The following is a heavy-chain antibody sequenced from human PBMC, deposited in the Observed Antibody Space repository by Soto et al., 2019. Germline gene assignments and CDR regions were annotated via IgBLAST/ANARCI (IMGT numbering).Heavy chain of an antibody. CDR2: IYFAGST. D-gene: IGHD2-15*01. J-gene: IGHJ6*02. V-gene: IGHV4-39*01. CDR1: GGSISTTDHY. Sequence: SETLSLTCTVSGGSISTTDHYWGWVRQPPGKGLEWPGSIYFAGSTFHNPALKSRATIPVDTSRNQFSLRLTTVTASDTAVYYCARLVFHCLRGSCDDYSFYGLDVWGQGTTVTVSS. CDR3: ARLVFHCLRGSCDDYSFYGLDV.